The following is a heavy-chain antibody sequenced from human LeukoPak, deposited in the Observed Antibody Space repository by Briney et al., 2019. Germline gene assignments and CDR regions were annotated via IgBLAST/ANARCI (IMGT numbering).Heavy chain of an antibody. CDR2: ISSSSSYI. J-gene: IGHJ4*02. V-gene: IGHV3-21*01. Sequence: GGSLRLSCAASGFTFSSYSMNWVRQAPGKGLEWVSSISSSSSYIYYADSVKGRFTISRDNAKNSLYLQMNSLRAEDTAVYYCARSIVATSPFYYWGQGTLVTVSS. D-gene: IGHD5-12*01. CDR1: GFTFSSYS. CDR3: ARSIVATSPFYY.